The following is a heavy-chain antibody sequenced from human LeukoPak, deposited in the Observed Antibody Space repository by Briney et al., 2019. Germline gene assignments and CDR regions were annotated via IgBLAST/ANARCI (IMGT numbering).Heavy chain of an antibody. CDR2: IHTSGST. CDR3: ARDLAVAGYNWFDP. Sequence: SETLSLTCTVSGGSISSYYWSWIRQPAGKGLEWIGRIHTSGSTNYNPSLKSRVTISVDTSKNQFSLKLSSVTAADTAVHYCARDLAVAGYNWFDPWGQGTLVTVSS. CDR1: GGSISSYY. J-gene: IGHJ5*02. D-gene: IGHD6-19*01. V-gene: IGHV4-4*07.